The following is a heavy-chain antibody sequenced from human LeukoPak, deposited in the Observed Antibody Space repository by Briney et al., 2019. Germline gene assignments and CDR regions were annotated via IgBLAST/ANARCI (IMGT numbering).Heavy chain of an antibody. CDR1: GGSISSGGYY. J-gene: IGHJ6*02. CDR2: IYYSGST. V-gene: IGHV4-31*03. Sequence: PSQTLSLTCTVSGGSISSGGYYWSWIRQHPGKGLEWIGYIYYSGSTYYNLSLKSRVTISVDTSKNQFSLKLSSVTAADTAVYYCARADPYYYYYGMDVWGQGTTVTVSS. CDR3: ARADPYYYYYGMDV.